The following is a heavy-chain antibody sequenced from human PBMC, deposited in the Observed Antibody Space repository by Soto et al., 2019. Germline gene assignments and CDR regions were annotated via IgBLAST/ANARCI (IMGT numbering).Heavy chain of an antibody. CDR2: IYYSGTT. CDR3: ARLTGGTYLSFYYYIGV. J-gene: IGHJ6*03. Sequence: QVQLQESGPGLVKPSETLSLTCTVSGGSISGYYWSWIRQAPGKGLEWIGYIYYSGTTNYDPSLKSRVTMSVDTSKNQSCPKLSSVTTADTAVYYCARLTGGTYLSFYYYIGVWGKGTTVTVSS. V-gene: IGHV4-59*01. CDR1: GGSISGYY. D-gene: IGHD2-8*02.